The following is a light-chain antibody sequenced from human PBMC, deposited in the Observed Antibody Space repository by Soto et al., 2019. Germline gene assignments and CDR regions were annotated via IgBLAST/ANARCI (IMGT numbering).Light chain of an antibody. J-gene: IGKJ1*01. Sequence: EVVLTQSPGTVSLSPGERVTLSCRASQSVISNYLAWFQQRPGQAPRLLIYAASSRATGIPDRFSGSGSGTDFTLSISRLEPADFEVYYCQQYGSSLTWTFGQGTKVEIK. V-gene: IGKV3-20*01. CDR1: QSVISNY. CDR2: AAS. CDR3: QQYGSSLTWT.